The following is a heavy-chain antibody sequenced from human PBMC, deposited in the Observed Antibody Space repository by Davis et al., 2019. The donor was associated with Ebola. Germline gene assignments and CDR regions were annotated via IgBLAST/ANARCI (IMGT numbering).Heavy chain of an antibody. CDR3: ARDLAEDTYGRGYSYGDDAFDI. Sequence: SETLSLTCTVSGGSISSGDYYWSWIRQPPGKGLEWIGYIYYSGSTYYNPSLKSRVTISVDTSKNQFSLKLSSVTAADTAVYYCARDLAEDTYGRGYSYGDDAFDIWGQGTMVTVSS. CDR2: IYYSGST. CDR1: GGSISSGDYY. D-gene: IGHD5-18*01. V-gene: IGHV4-30-4*01. J-gene: IGHJ3*02.